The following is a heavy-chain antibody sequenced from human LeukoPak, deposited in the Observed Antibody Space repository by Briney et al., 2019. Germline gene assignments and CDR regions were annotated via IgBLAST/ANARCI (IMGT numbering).Heavy chain of an antibody. V-gene: IGHV3-74*01. CDR2: INSDGSTT. Sequence: GGSLRLSCAASGFTFRSHWMHWVRQAPGKGLVWVSRINSDGSTTTYADSVKGRFAISRDNAKNTLYLQMNSLRAEDTAVYYCARGGSSGWYALGYWGQGTLVTVSS. J-gene: IGHJ4*02. CDR3: ARGGSSGWYALGY. D-gene: IGHD6-19*01. CDR1: GFTFRSHW.